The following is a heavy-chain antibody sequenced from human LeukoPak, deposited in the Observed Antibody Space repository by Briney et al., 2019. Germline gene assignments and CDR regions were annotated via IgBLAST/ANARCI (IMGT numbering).Heavy chain of an antibody. CDR1: GFTFDDYA. D-gene: IGHD3-10*01. J-gene: IGHJ4*02. CDR2: ISWNSGSI. V-gene: IGHV3-9*01. CDR3: AKDTYGSGSYPDY. Sequence: GGSLRLSCAASGFTFDDYAMHWVRQAPGKGLEWVSGISWNSGSIGYADSVKGRITISRDNAKNSLYLQMNSLRAEDTALYYCAKDTYGSGSYPDYWGQGTLVTVSS.